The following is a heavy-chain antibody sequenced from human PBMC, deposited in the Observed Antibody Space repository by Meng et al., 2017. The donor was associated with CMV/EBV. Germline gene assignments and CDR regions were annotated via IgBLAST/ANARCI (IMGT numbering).Heavy chain of an antibody. D-gene: IGHD3-3*01. Sequence: KASGYTFTSYDINWVRQATGQGLEWMGWMNPNSGNTGYAQKFQGRVTITRNTSISTAYMELSSLRSEDTAVYYCARGDYDFWSGYIDWGQGTLVTVSS. CDR1: GYTFTSYD. V-gene: IGHV1-8*03. CDR3: ARGDYDFWSGYID. J-gene: IGHJ4*02. CDR2: MNPNSGNT.